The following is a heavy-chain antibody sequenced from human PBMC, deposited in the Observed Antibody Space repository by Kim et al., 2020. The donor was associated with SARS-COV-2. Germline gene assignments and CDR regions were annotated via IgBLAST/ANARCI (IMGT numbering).Heavy chain of an antibody. Sequence: SETLSLTCTVSGGSISSSSYYWGWIRQPPGKGLEWIGSIYYSGSTYYNPSLKSRVTISVDTSKNQFSLKLSSVTAADTALYYCARLTYYYDSSGYYWFDPWGQGTLVTVSS. D-gene: IGHD3-22*01. CDR1: GGSISSSSYY. V-gene: IGHV4-39*01. CDR2: IYYSGST. CDR3: ARLTYYYDSSGYYWFDP. J-gene: IGHJ5*02.